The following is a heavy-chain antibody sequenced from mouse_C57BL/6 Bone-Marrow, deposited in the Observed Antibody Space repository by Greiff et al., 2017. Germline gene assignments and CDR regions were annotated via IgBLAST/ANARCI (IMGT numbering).Heavy chain of an antibody. J-gene: IGHJ1*03. Sequence: QVQLQQSGAELARPGASVKLSCKASGYTFTSYGISWVKQRTGQGLEWIGEIYPRSGNTYYNEKFKGKATLTADKSSSTAYMELRSLTSEDSAVYFCARWPVSSWYFDVWGTGTTVTVSS. CDR2: IYPRSGNT. CDR1: GYTFTSYG. CDR3: ARWPVSSWYFDV. V-gene: IGHV1-81*01. D-gene: IGHD1-1*01.